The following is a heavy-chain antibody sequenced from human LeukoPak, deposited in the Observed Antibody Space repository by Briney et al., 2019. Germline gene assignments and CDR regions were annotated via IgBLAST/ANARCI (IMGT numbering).Heavy chain of an antibody. Sequence: SETLTLTCTVCGYSISSDYEWGWIRPPPGKGVEWVGKIYHTGTTYYTPSLKSRFTISVDTSKNPLSLQLSSVTATDTALYYCARGAGLRYLRFDAFDIWGRGTMVTVSS. D-gene: IGHD3-9*01. V-gene: IGHV4-38-2*02. CDR2: IYHTGTT. J-gene: IGHJ3*02. CDR3: ARGAGLRYLRFDAFDI. CDR1: GYSISSDYE.